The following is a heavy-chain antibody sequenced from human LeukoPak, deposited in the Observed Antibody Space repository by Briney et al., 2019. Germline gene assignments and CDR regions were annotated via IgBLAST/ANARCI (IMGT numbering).Heavy chain of an antibody. V-gene: IGHV3-15*01. CDR2: IKSKTDGGTI. CDR1: GFTFSNAW. Sequence: GGSLRLSCAASGFTFSNAWMSWVRQAPGKGLEWVGRIKSKTDGGTIDYAAPVKGRFTISRDDSKNTLYLQMNSLKTEDTAVYYCTTDRRDWSPRDWGQGTLVTVSS. J-gene: IGHJ4*02. D-gene: IGHD1-1*01. CDR3: TTDRRDWSPRD.